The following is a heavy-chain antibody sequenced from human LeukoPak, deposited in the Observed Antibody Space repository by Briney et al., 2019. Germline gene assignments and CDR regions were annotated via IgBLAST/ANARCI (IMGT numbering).Heavy chain of an antibody. CDR1: GGSISSYY. J-gene: IGHJ5*02. V-gene: IGHV4-4*07. CDR3: ARDEGSGRFDWFDP. CDR2: IYTSGST. D-gene: IGHD3-10*01. Sequence: SEILSLTCTVSGGSISSYYWSWIRQPAGKGLEWIGRIYTSGSTNYNPSLKSRVTMSVDTSKNQFSLKLSSVTAADTAVYYCARDEGSGRFDWFDPWGQGTLVTVSS.